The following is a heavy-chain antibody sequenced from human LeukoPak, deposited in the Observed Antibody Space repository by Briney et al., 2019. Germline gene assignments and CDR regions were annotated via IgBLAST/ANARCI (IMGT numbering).Heavy chain of an antibody. J-gene: IGHJ4*02. CDR3: ARGRSGTSDY. CDR2: ISSSSSTI. Sequence: GGSLRLSCAASGFTFSSYAMHWVRQAPGKGLEWVSYISSSSSTIYYADSVKGRFTISRDNAKNSLYLQMNSLRDEDTAVYYCARGRSGTSDYWGQGTLVTVSS. D-gene: IGHD6-13*01. CDR1: GFTFSSYA. V-gene: IGHV3-48*02.